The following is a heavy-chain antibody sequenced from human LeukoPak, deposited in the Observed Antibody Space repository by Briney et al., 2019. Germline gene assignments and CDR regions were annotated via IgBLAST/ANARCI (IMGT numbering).Heavy chain of an antibody. J-gene: IGHJ4*02. CDR3: ARDYHLYCSGGSCYSGFSRGFDY. D-gene: IGHD2-15*01. V-gene: IGHV3-30-3*01. Sequence: GGSLRLSCAASGFTFSSYAMHWVRQAPGKGLEWVAVISYDGSNKYYADSVKGRFTISRDNSKNTLYLQMNSLRAEDTAVYYRARDYHLYCSGGSCYSGFSRGFDYWGQGTLVTVSS. CDR1: GFTFSSYA. CDR2: ISYDGSNK.